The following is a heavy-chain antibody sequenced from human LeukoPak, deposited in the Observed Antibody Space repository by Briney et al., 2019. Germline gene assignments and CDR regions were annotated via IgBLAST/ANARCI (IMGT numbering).Heavy chain of an antibody. CDR1: GGTFTSYA. CDR2: IIPISGTT. J-gene: IGHJ5*02. V-gene: IGHV1-69*13. Sequence: SVKVSCKTSGGTFTSYAITWVRQAPGQGLEWMGKIIPISGTTNYAQKFQGRVTLTADESTSTAYMELSSLRSEDTALYYCARKLRLGGNWFDPWGQGTLVTVSS. D-gene: IGHD1-26*01. CDR3: ARKLRLGGNWFDP.